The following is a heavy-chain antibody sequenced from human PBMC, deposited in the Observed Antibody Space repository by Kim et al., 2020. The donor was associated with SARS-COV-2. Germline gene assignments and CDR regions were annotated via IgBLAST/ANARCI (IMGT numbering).Heavy chain of an antibody. Sequence: SETLSLTCTVSGGSISSYYWSWIRQPPGKGLEWIGYIYYSGSTNYNPSLKSRVTISVDTSKNQFSLKLSSMTAADTAVYYCARSNYYGSGKFDPWGQGTLVTVSS. CDR1: GGSISSYY. J-gene: IGHJ5*02. D-gene: IGHD3-10*01. CDR2: IYYSGST. CDR3: ARSNYYGSGKFDP. V-gene: IGHV4-59*08.